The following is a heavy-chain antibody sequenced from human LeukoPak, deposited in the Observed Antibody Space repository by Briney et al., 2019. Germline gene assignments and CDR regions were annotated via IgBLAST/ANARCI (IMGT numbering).Heavy chain of an antibody. D-gene: IGHD3-3*02. J-gene: IGHJ4*02. CDR3: AKDHPRLASIGGPDY. Sequence: GGSLRLSCAASGFTFSSYAMNWVRQAPGKGLEWVSVINGGGGSTYYADSVKGRFTISRDNSKNTLYLQMNSLGAEDTAVYYCAKDHPRLASIGGPDYWGQGTLVTVSS. CDR2: INGGGGST. V-gene: IGHV3-23*01. CDR1: GFTFSSYA.